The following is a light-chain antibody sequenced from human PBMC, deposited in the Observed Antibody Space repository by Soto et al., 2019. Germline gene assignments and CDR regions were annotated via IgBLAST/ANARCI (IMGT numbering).Light chain of an antibody. Sequence: EIVMTQSTATLSVSPGERATLSCRASQSVSRNLAWYQQKPGQAPRLLIYGASTRATGIPARFSVSGSGTEFTLTLSSLQSEDVAVYYCQQYNNWPPLTFGGGTKVEIK. CDR3: QQYNNWPPLT. J-gene: IGKJ4*01. CDR1: QSVSRN. CDR2: GAS. V-gene: IGKV3-15*01.